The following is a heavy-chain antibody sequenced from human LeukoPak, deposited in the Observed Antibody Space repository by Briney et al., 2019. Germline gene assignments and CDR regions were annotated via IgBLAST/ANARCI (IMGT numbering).Heavy chain of an antibody. CDR2: IYTSGST. V-gene: IGHV4-4*07. Sequence: SETLSLTCTVSGGSISSYYWSWIRQPAGKGLEWIGRIYTSGSTNYNPSLKSRVTISVDTSKNQFSLKLSSVTAAGTAVYYCARGVYDSSGYYSDYFDYWGQGTLVTVSS. CDR1: GGSISSYY. D-gene: IGHD3-22*01. J-gene: IGHJ4*02. CDR3: ARGVYDSSGYYSDYFDY.